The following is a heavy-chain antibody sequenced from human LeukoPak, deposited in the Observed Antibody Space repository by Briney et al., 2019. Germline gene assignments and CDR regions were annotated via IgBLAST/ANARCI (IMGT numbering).Heavy chain of an antibody. D-gene: IGHD6-13*01. CDR3: YAAIAGGPQGY. Sequence: TTSETLTLTCTVSGGSITSYHWSWIRQPPGKGLEWVGYIYYSGSTYYNPSLKSRVTISIDTSKNQLSLKLTSVTAADTAVYYCYAAIAGGPQGYWGQGTLVTVSS. CDR2: IYYSGST. V-gene: IGHV4-59*08. J-gene: IGHJ4*02. CDR1: GGSITSYH.